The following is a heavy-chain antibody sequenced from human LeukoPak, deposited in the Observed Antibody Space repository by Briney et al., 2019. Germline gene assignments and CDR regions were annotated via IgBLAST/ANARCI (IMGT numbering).Heavy chain of an antibody. J-gene: IGHJ6*03. Sequence: TASETLSLTCTVSGGSISSYYWSWIRQPPGKGLEWIGYIYTSGSTNYNPSLKSRVTISVDTSKNQFSLKLSSVTAADTAVYYCARHGVATIGYYYYMDVWGKGTTVTVSS. CDR3: ARHGVATIGYYYYMDV. CDR2: IYTSGST. D-gene: IGHD5-12*01. V-gene: IGHV4-4*09. CDR1: GGSISSYY.